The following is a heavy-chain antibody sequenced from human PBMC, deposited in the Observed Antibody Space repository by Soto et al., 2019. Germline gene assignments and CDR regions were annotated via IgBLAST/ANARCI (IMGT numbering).Heavy chain of an antibody. V-gene: IGHV4-39*01. J-gene: IGHJ5*02. CDR2: IYYSGST. CDR1: GGSISSSSYY. D-gene: IGHD2-15*01. CDR3: ARHLLVVYWFDP. Sequence: SETLSLTCTVSGGSISSSSYYWGWIRQPPGKGLEWIGSIYYSGSTYYNPSLKSRVTMSVDTSKNQFSLKLSSVTAADTAVYYCARHLLVVYWFDPWGQGTLVTVSS.